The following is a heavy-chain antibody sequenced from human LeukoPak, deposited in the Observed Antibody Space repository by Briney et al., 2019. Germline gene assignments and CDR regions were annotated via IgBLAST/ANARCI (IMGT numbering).Heavy chain of an antibody. Sequence: GGSLRLSCAASGFTFNSYAMSWVRQAPGKGLEWVSAISGSGGRTYYADSVKGRFTISRDNSKNTLYLEMNSLRAEDTAIYYCARDALQGDGYKGGWGQGTLVTVYS. J-gene: IGHJ4*02. CDR3: ARDALQGDGYKGG. V-gene: IGHV3-23*01. CDR1: GFTFNSYA. CDR2: ISGSGGRT. D-gene: IGHD5-24*01.